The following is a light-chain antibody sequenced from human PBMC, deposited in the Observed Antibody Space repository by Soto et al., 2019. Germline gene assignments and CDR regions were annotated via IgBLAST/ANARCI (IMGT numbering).Light chain of an antibody. J-gene: IGLJ1*01. CDR2: ENN. Sequence: QSVLTQPPSVSAAPGQRVTISCSGSSSNIATTYVSWYQQLPGTVPKLLMYENNKRPSGIPDRFSGSKSATSATLDITGLQTGDEADYYCGAWDDSVGTYVFGTGTKLTVL. CDR1: SSNIATTY. CDR3: GAWDDSVGTYV. V-gene: IGLV1-51*02.